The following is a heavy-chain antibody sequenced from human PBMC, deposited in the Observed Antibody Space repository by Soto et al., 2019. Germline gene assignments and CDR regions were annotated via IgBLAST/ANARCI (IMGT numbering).Heavy chain of an antibody. CDR2: FYPEDGET. D-gene: IGHD3-3*01. Sequence: VAAAKVSCKVSGYTLTELSMQLLRHSTGKGLEWMVGFYPEDGETIYAQKFQGRVTMTEDTSTDTAYMELSGLRSEDTAVYYCATPILEWLLWGAFDIWGQGTMVTVSS. V-gene: IGHV1-24*01. CDR3: ATPILEWLLWGAFDI. J-gene: IGHJ3*02. CDR1: GYTLTELS.